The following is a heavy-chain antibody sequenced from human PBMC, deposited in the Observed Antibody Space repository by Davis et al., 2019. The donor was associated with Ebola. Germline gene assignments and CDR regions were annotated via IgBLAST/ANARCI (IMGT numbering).Heavy chain of an antibody. CDR1: GFTFSSYS. CDR2: ISSSSSTI. V-gene: IGHV3-48*02. Sequence: GESLKISCAASGFTFSSYSMNWVRQAPGQGLEWVSYISSSSSTIYYADSVKGRFTISRDNAKNSLYLQMNSLRDEDTAVYYCARDPAVLWFGEKPDYWGQGTLVTVSS. D-gene: IGHD3-10*01. CDR3: ARDPAVLWFGEKPDY. J-gene: IGHJ4*02.